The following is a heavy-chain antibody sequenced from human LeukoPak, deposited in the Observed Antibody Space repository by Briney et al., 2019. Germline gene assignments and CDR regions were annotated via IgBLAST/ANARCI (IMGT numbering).Heavy chain of an antibody. CDR3: ARGEAAREYNWFDP. Sequence: SETLSLTCTVSGGTIRSSSYYWGWIRQPPGKGLEWIGSIYYSGSTYYNPSLKSRVTISVDTSKNQFSLKLSSVTAADTAVYYCARGEAAREYNWFDPWGQGTLVTVSS. D-gene: IGHD6-6*01. CDR2: IYYSGST. CDR1: GGTIRSSSYY. J-gene: IGHJ5*02. V-gene: IGHV4-39*07.